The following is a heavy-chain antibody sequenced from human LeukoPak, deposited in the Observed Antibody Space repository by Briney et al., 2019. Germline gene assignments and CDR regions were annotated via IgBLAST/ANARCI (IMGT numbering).Heavy chain of an antibody. CDR2: ITSGTTYI. CDR3: ARWPYSSTFDY. Sequence: GGSLRLSCAASGFTFSDYNMNWVRQSPEKGLEWVSSITSGTTYIYYADSVRGRFTLSRDNAKNSLYLQMNSLRAEDTAVYYCARWPYSSTFDYWGQGTLVTVSS. D-gene: IGHD6-13*01. J-gene: IGHJ4*02. V-gene: IGHV3-21*01. CDR1: GFTFSDYN.